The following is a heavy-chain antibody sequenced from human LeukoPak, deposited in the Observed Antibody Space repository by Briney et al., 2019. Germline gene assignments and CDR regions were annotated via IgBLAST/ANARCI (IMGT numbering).Heavy chain of an antibody. Sequence: SETLSLTCSVSGGYISSYYWSWIRQPPGKGLEWIGRIHNSGGTIYSPSLNSRVTISVDTSKNQVSLKLTSVTAADTAVYYCARNGYGSGSSWWGQGTLVTVSS. CDR2: IHNSGGT. CDR1: GGYISSYY. V-gene: IGHV4-59*08. CDR3: ARNGYGSGSSW. D-gene: IGHD3-10*01. J-gene: IGHJ4*02.